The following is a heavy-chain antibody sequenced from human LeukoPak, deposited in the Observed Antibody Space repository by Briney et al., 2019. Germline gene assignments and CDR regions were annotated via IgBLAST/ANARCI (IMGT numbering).Heavy chain of an antibody. Sequence: GASVKVSCKASGYTFTGYYMHWVRQAPGQGLEWMGWINPNSGGTNYAQKFRGRVTMTRDTSISTAYMELSRLRSDDTAVYYCASRSRGYSYGILDAFDIWGQGTMVTVSS. J-gene: IGHJ3*02. CDR1: GYTFTGYY. D-gene: IGHD5-18*01. CDR3: ASRSRGYSYGILDAFDI. V-gene: IGHV1-2*02. CDR2: INPNSGGT.